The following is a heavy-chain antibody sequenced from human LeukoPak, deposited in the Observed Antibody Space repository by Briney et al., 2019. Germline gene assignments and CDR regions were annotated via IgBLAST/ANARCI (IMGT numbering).Heavy chain of an antibody. CDR2: VTTSKGKT. CDR3: ARDRSNSDY. Sequence: ASVKVSCKASGYTFTNYGISWVRQAPGQGLEWMGWVTTSKGKTNYAQKFEGRVTMTRDTSTSTAYMELRSLTSDDTAVYYCARDRSNSDYWGQETLVTVSA. V-gene: IGHV1-18*01. D-gene: IGHD4-11*01. J-gene: IGHJ4*02. CDR1: GYTFTNYG.